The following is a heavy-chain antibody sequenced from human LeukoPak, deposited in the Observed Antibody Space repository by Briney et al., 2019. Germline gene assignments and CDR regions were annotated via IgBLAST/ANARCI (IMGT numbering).Heavy chain of an antibody. CDR1: GFTFSDSY. V-gene: IGHV3-11*06. CDR2: ITSSSDYT. J-gene: IGHJ4*02. Sequence: PGGSLTLSCAASGFTFSDSYMSWIRQAPGKGLEWVSYITSSSDYTNYVDSVKGRFTISRDNAKNSLYLQMNSLRAEDTAVYYCATDSGSSYGSSNYWGQGTLVTVSS. D-gene: IGHD5-18*01. CDR3: ATDSGSSYGSSNY.